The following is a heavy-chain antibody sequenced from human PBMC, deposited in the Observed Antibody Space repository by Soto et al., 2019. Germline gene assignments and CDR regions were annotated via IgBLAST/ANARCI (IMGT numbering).Heavy chain of an antibody. J-gene: IGHJ4*02. CDR3: ARYPRGGGIKIFGVAKKGFDY. CDR1: GGSFSCYY. CDR2: INHSGST. V-gene: IGHV4-34*01. D-gene: IGHD3-3*01. Sequence: AETLARTCAVYGGSFSCYYWSCIRQPPGKVLELIGEINHSGSTNYNPSLKSRVTISVDTSKTQFSLKLSSVTAADTAVYYCARYPRGGGIKIFGVAKKGFDYWGQGNTVTVSS.